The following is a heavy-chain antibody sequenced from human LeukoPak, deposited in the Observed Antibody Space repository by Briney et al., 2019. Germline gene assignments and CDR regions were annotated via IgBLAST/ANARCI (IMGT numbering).Heavy chain of an antibody. CDR2: ISYDGSDE. V-gene: IGHV3-30*04. J-gene: IGHJ2*01. CDR3: ARAPSMVRGVDKVWGWFLDL. D-gene: IGHD3-10*01. Sequence: PGGSLRLSCAASGFTFSPYSMHWVRQGPGKGLECVSVISYDGSDEYYADAVKGRFTISRDSSKNIVYLQMDSLRAEDTATYYCARAPSMVRGVDKVWGWFLDLWGRGTLVTVSS. CDR1: GFTFSPYS.